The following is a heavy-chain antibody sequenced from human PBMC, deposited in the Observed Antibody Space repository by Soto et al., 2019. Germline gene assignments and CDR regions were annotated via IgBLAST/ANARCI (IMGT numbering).Heavy chain of an antibody. V-gene: IGHV1-18*01. Sequence: ASVKASCKASGYAFTSYGVSWLRPAPGQGLEWVGWGSGSNFNKDTEQKVKSIVTMTTDTATSTAYMELRSLKSDDTAVYYCARDKKGAYKYGSLYYHDLMDVSAQGTTVTVSS. CDR3: ARDKKGAYKYGSLYYHDLMDV. D-gene: IGHD3-10*01. CDR1: GYAFTSYG. CDR2: GSGSNFNK. J-gene: IGHJ6*02.